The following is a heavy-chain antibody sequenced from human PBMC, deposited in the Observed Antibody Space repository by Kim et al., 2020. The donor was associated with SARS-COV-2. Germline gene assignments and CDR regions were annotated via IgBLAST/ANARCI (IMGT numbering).Heavy chain of an antibody. CDR3: ATGRVAGPPAWFDP. D-gene: IGHD2-15*01. V-gene: IGHV1-24*01. Sequence: ASVNVSCKVSGYTLTELSIHWVRQAPGKGLEWMGGFDPEDGETIYAQKFQGRVTMTEDTSTDTAYMELSSLRSEDTAVYYCATGRVAGPPAWFDPWGQGTLVTVSS. CDR1: GYTLTELS. J-gene: IGHJ5*02. CDR2: FDPEDGET.